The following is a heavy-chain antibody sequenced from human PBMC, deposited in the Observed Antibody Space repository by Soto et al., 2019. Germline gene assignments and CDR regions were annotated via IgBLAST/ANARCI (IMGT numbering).Heavy chain of an antibody. V-gene: IGHV3-64D*06. CDR1: GFTFSSYA. J-gene: IGHJ4*02. Sequence: EVQLVESGGGLVQPGGSLRLSCSASGFTFSSYAMHWVRQAPGKGLEYVSAINSNGGSTYYADSVKGRFTISRDNSKNTLYLQMRTLRAEDTAVYYCVRPVLWSNSFYLDYWGQGTLVTVSS. CDR2: INSNGGST. CDR3: VRPVLWSNSFYLDY. D-gene: IGHD3-10*01.